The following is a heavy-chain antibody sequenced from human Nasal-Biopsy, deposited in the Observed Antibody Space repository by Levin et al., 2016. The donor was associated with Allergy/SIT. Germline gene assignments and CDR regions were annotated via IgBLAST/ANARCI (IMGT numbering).Heavy chain of an antibody. D-gene: IGHD1-1*01. CDR2: INGDGSLT. J-gene: IGHJ4*02. CDR1: GFTFSTYW. Sequence: GESLKISCAASGFTFSTYWMHWVRQTPGNGLVWVSRINGDGSLTAYADSVKGRFTISRDNAKNTLYLQMNSLRAEDTAVYFCASGMGSSWGRGTLVTAYS. CDR3: ASGMGSS. V-gene: IGHV3-74*01.